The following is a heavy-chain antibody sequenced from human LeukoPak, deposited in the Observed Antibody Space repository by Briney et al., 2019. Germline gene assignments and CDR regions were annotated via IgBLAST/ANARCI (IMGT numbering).Heavy chain of an antibody. CDR1: GSTFSDHY. CDR2: TRNKANNYTT. V-gene: IGHV3-72*01. CDR3: VRDRGSGSYSGWFDP. Sequence: PGGSLRLSCVVTGSTFSDHYMDWVRQAPGKRLEWVGRTRNKANNYTTEYAASVRGRFSISRGDSGNSLYLQMNSLKIEDTAVYYCVRDRGSGSYSGWFDPWGQGTLVTVSS. D-gene: IGHD1-26*01. J-gene: IGHJ5*02.